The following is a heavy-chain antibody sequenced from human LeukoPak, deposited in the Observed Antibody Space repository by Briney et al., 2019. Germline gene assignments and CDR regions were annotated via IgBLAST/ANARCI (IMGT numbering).Heavy chain of an antibody. CDR3: ARGRRFLASHFDY. J-gene: IGHJ4*02. D-gene: IGHD3-3*01. CDR1: GYTFTSYG. Sequence: ASVKVACKASGYTFTSYGSSWVRKAPGQGLEWIGWISAYNGNTNYAQKLQGRVTMTTVTSTSTAYVELRRLISDDTAVYCCARGRRFLASHFDYWGQGTLVNVSS. V-gene: IGHV1-18*01. CDR2: ISAYNGNT.